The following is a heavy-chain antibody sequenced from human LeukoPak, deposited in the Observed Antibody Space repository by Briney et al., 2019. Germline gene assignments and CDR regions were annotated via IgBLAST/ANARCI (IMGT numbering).Heavy chain of an antibody. J-gene: IGHJ4*02. D-gene: IGHD6-13*01. Sequence: SETLSLTCTVSGGSISSYYWSWIRQPPGKGLEWIGYIYYSGSTNYNPSLKSRVTISVDTSKNQFSLKLSSVTAADTAVYYCAGEQLGRYYFDYWGQGTLVTVSS. CDR3: AGEQLGRYYFDY. CDR2: IYYSGST. V-gene: IGHV4-59*12. CDR1: GGSISSYY.